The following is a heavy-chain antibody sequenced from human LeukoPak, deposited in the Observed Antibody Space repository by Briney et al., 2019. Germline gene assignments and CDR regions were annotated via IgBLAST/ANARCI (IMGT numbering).Heavy chain of an antibody. CDR1: GYTFTSYG. D-gene: IGHD3-10*01. CDR3: ARDMGYYYGSGSSSTHFDY. J-gene: IGHJ4*02. CDR2: ISAYNGNT. Sequence: ASVKLSCKASGYTFTSYGISWVRQAPGQGLEWMGWISAYNGNTNYAQKLQGRVTMTTDTSTSTAYMELRSLRSDDTAVYYSARDMGYYYGSGSSSTHFDYWGQGTLVTVSS. V-gene: IGHV1-18*01.